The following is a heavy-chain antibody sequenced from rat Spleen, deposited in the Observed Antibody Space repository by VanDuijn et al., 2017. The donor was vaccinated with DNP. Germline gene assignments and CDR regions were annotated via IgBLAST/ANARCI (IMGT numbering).Heavy chain of an antibody. Sequence: EVQLVESGGGLVQPGRSLKLSCAASGFSFRDYGMAWVRQAPMQSLEWVAMFSVTAGSPYYRDSVRGRFTISRDDSKSVLYLQMDSLRSEDTATYYCACAGIDYGYNSLDYWGQGVMVTVSS. D-gene: IGHD1-9*01. V-gene: IGHV5-7*01. J-gene: IGHJ2*01. CDR1: GFSFRDYG. CDR3: ACAGIDYGYNSLDY. CDR2: FSVTAGSP.